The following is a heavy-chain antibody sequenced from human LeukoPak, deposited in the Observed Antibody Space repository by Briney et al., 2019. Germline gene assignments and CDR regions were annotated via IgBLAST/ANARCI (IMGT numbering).Heavy chain of an antibody. CDR3: ARDRGGSGVGAGAFDI. V-gene: IGHV6-1*01. CDR2: TYYRSKWYN. D-gene: IGHD3-10*01. J-gene: IGHJ3*02. Sequence: SQTLSLTCAISGDSFSSNSAAWNWLRQSPSRGLEWLGRTYYRSKWYNDYAVSVKSQITINPDTSKNQFSLQLNSVTPEDTAVYYCARDRGGSGVGAGAFDIWGQGTMVTVSS. CDR1: GDSFSSNSAA.